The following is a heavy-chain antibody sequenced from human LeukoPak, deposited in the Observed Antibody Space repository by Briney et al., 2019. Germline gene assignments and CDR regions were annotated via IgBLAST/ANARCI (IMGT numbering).Heavy chain of an antibody. CDR3: ATAFAGNLVDD. V-gene: IGHV1-2*02. J-gene: IGHJ4*02. Sequence: ASVKVSCKASGYTFTDYFMHWVRQAPGQGLEWMGWINPNSGGTNYAQKFQGRVTMTRDTSISTVYMELSRLRSDDTAVYYCATAFAGNLVDDWGQGTLVTVSS. D-gene: IGHD1-14*01. CDR1: GYTFTDYF. CDR2: INPNSGGT.